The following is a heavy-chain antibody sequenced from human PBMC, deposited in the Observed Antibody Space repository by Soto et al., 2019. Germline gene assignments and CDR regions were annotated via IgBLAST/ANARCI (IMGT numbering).Heavy chain of an antibody. CDR1: GYSFTSYW. V-gene: IGHV5-10-1*01. D-gene: IGHD2-2*01. Sequence: GESLKISCKGSGYSFTSYWISWVRQMPGKGLEWMGRIDPSDSYTNYSPSFQGHVTISADKSISTAYLQWSSLKASDTAMYYCARGYCSSTSCYPNWFDPWGQGTLVTVSS. CDR2: IDPSDSYT. CDR3: ARGYCSSTSCYPNWFDP. J-gene: IGHJ5*02.